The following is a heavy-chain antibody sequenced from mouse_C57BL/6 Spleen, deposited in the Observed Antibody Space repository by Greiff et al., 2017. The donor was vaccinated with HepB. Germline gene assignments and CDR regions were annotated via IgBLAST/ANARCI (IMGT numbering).Heavy chain of an antibody. V-gene: IGHV1-81*01. Sequence: QVQLQQSGAELARPGASVKLSCKASGYTFTSYGISWVKQRTGQGLEWIGEIYPRSGNTYYNEKFKGKATLTADKSSSTAYMELRSLTSEDSAVYFCARGGIYGNWAYWGQGTLVTVSA. CDR3: ARGGIYGNWAY. D-gene: IGHD2-1*01. CDR1: GYTFTSYG. CDR2: IYPRSGNT. J-gene: IGHJ3*01.